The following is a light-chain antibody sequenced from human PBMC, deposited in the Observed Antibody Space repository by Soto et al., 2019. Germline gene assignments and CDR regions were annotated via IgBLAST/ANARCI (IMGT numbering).Light chain of an antibody. Sequence: IVFAQAPAPLSLSRRGKAPLSFRASQSVSSYLAWYQQKPGQAPRLLIYDASNRATGIPARFSGSGSGTDFTLTISSLEPEDFAVYYCQQRSNWWTFGQGTKVDNK. CDR2: DAS. CDR1: QSVSSY. V-gene: IGKV3-11*01. J-gene: IGKJ1*01. CDR3: QQRSNWWT.